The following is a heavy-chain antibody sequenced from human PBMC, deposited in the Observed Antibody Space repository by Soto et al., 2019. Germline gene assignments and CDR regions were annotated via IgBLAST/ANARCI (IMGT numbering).Heavy chain of an antibody. V-gene: IGHV3-21*01. CDR3: ARDRAVVIAGFYYYYGMDV. CDR1: GFTFSSYS. CDR2: ISSSSSYI. J-gene: IGHJ6*02. D-gene: IGHD2-15*01. Sequence: PGGSLRLSCAASGFTFSSYSMNWVRQAPGKGLEWVSSISSSSSYIYYADSVKGRFTISRDNAKNSLYLQMNSLRAEDTAVYYCARDRAVVIAGFYYYYGMDVWGQGTTVTVSS.